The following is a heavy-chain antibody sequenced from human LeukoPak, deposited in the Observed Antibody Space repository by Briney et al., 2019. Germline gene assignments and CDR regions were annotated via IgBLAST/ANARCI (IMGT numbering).Heavy chain of an antibody. J-gene: IGHJ4*02. CDR3: ARHGGPAPVYYLDY. Sequence: PSETLSLTCTVSGGSITSSSYYWGWIRQPPGKGLEWIGSIYYSGSPFYNPSLKSPVTISVDTSKNQFSLKLRSVTAADTAVYYCARHGGPAPVYYLDYWGQGTLVTVSS. CDR1: GGSITSSSYY. CDR2: IYYSGSP. V-gene: IGHV4-39*01. D-gene: IGHD6-13*01.